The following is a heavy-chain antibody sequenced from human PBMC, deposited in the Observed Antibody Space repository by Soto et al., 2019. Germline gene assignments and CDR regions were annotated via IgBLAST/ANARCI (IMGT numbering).Heavy chain of an antibody. Sequence: GGPLRLSCAASGFTFSRYWMNWVRQAPGKGLEWVANIKQDGTEKNYVDSVKGRFTISRDNARNSLYLQMDSLRAEDTAVYFCARGDTPMITGMDSFDIWGQGTMVTVSS. D-gene: IGHD5-18*01. V-gene: IGHV3-7*01. CDR2: IKQDGTEK. J-gene: IGHJ3*02. CDR1: GFTFSRYW. CDR3: ARGDTPMITGMDSFDI.